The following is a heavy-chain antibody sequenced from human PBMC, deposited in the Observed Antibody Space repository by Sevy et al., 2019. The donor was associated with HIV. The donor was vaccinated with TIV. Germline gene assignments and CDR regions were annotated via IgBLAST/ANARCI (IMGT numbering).Heavy chain of an antibody. Sequence: GGSLRLSCAASGFTFSNYWMTWVRQAPGKGLEWVANIKRDGSEKYYVDSVKGRFTISRDNAKNSLYLQMNSLRAEDTALYYCAKDRGPCTNGVCAYYYYGMDVWGQGTTVTVSS. CDR1: GFTFSNYW. V-gene: IGHV3-7*03. CDR2: IKRDGSEK. CDR3: AKDRGPCTNGVCAYYYYGMDV. D-gene: IGHD2-8*01. J-gene: IGHJ6*02.